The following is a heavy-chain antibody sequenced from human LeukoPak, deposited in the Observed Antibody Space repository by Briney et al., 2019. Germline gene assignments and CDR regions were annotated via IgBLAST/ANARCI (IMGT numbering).Heavy chain of an antibody. Sequence: PSETLSLTCTVSGGSISSTSHYWGWIRQPPGKGLEWIVNIYYSGTTYYNPSLKSRVSISVDTSKNWFSLKLSSVTAADRAVYFCVRHLTSKYSSGWYYVDYWGQGTLVTVSS. CDR3: VRHLTSKYSSGWYYVDY. J-gene: IGHJ4*02. D-gene: IGHD6-19*01. CDR1: GGSISSTSHY. CDR2: IYYSGTT. V-gene: IGHV4-39*01.